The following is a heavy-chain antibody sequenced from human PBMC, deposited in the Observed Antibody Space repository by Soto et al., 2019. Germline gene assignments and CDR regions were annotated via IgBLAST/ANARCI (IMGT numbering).Heavy chain of an antibody. Sequence: QVQLQESGPGLVKPSQTLSLTCTVSGGSISSGGYYWSWIRQHPGKGLEWIGYIYYSGSTYYNPSLNNRGTITIDTANTQFAHSRGSVTAADTAVYYCALASYVDIFTGYDDAFDIWGQGTMVTVSS. V-gene: IGHV4-31*03. D-gene: IGHD3-9*01. CDR1: GGSISSGGYY. CDR3: ALASYVDIFTGYDDAFDI. J-gene: IGHJ3*02. CDR2: IYYSGST.